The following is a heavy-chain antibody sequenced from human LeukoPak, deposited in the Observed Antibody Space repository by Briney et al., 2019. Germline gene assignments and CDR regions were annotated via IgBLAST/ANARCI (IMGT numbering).Heavy chain of an antibody. J-gene: IGHJ4*02. CDR1: GYSFTSYG. D-gene: IGHD5-24*01. Sequence: ASVKVSFTASGYSFTSYGISWVRQAPGQGLEWMGWISAYNGNTNEAQNFQGRVTMTTDTSTSTAYMELRSLRYDDTAVYYCARDIGPTSMRWLRHFDYWGQGTLVTVSS. V-gene: IGHV1-18*01. CDR3: ARDIGPTSMRWLRHFDY. CDR2: ISAYNGNT.